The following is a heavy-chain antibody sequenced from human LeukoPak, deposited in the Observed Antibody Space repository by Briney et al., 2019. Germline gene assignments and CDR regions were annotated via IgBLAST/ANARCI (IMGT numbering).Heavy chain of an antibody. D-gene: IGHD4-11*01. V-gene: IGHV3-30*04. J-gene: IGHJ6*03. CDR1: GFTFSSYA. CDR2: ISSDGSKK. Sequence: GGSLRLSCAASGFTFSSYAMSWVRQAPGKGLEWVAVISSDGSKKDYADSVKGRFTISRDNSKNTLYLQMNSLRAEDTAVYYCARLTQGGSRSYYSNYYYYYYMDVWGKGTTVTVSS. CDR3: ARLTQGGSRSYYSNYYYYYYMDV.